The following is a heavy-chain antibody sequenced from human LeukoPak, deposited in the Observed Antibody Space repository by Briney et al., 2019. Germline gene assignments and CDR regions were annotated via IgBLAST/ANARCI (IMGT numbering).Heavy chain of an antibody. CDR3: ARDVGGMATGYFDY. J-gene: IGHJ4*02. V-gene: IGHV3-53*05. CDR1: GIPLSSNF. D-gene: IGHD5-12*01. CDR2: IHSDGRT. Sequence: GSLQLSCATPGIPLSSNFISRVRPAPGKGLEWVSVIHSDGRTFYADTVKGRFTVSRDNSNDMLFLQMNSLRAEDTAVYYCARDVGGMATGYFDYWGQGTPVTVSS.